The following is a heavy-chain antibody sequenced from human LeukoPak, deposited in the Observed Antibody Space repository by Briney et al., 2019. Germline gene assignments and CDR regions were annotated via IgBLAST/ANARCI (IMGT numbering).Heavy chain of an antibody. CDR1: GFTVSSNY. D-gene: IGHD5-18*01. CDR2: IYSGGST. Sequence: PGGSLRLSCAASGFTVSSNYMSWVRQAPGKGLEWVSFIYSGGSTYYADSVKGRFTISRDNSKNTLYLQMNSLRAEDTAVYYCAGGGLRYSYGYSIAGPLPPDYWGQGTLVTVSS. J-gene: IGHJ4*02. V-gene: IGHV3-66*01. CDR3: AGGGLRYSYGYSIAGPLPPDY.